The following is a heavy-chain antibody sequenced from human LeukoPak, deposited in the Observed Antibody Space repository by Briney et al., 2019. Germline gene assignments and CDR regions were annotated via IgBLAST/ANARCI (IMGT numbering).Heavy chain of an antibody. J-gene: IGHJ5*02. CDR1: GFTFSSYS. CDR2: ISSASNTI. CDR3: ARDGWFGDYNWFDP. Sequence: PGESLRLSCAASGFTFSSYSMNWVRQAPGKGREWVSYISSASNTIYYADSVKGRFTISRDNAKNSLYLQMNSLRAEDTAMYYCARDGWFGDYNWFDPWGQGTLVTVSS. D-gene: IGHD3-10*01. V-gene: IGHV3-48*01.